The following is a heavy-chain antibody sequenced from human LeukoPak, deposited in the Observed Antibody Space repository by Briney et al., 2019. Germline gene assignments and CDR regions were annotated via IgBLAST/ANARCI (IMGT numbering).Heavy chain of an antibody. Sequence: ASVKVSCKASGYTFTGYYMHWVRQAPGQGLEWMGWTNPNSGGTHYAQNFQGRVTMTRDTSISTAYMELSRLRSDDTAVYYCATLTRGTYFNYYFDYWGQGTLVTVSS. CDR2: TNPNSGGT. V-gene: IGHV1-2*02. CDR1: GYTFTGYY. D-gene: IGHD1-26*01. J-gene: IGHJ4*02. CDR3: ATLTRGTYFNYYFDY.